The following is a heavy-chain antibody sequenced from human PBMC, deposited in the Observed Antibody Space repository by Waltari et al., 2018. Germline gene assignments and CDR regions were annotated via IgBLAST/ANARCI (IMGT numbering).Heavy chain of an antibody. CDR2: INHSGST. V-gene: IGHV4-34*01. J-gene: IGHJ4*02. D-gene: IGHD3-16*02. Sequence: QVQLQQWGAGLLKPSETLSLTCAVYGGSFSGYYWSWIRQPPGKGLEWIGEINHSGSTNYNPSLKGRVTISVDTSKNQFSLKLSSVTAADTAVYYCARGKGFGGVIVKQDYYFDYWGQGTLVTVSS. CDR3: ARGKGFGGVIVKQDYYFDY. CDR1: GGSFSGYY.